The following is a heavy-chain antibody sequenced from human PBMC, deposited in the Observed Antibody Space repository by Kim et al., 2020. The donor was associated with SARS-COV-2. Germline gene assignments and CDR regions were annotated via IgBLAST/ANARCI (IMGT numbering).Heavy chain of an antibody. Sequence: SVKVSCKASGGTFSSYAISWVRQAPGQGLEWMGGIIPIFGTANYAQKFQGRVTITADESTSTAYMELSSLRSEDTAVYYCARVSPDRGSSFAPLAYWGQGTLVTVSS. V-gene: IGHV1-69*13. CDR3: ARVSPDRGSSFAPLAY. J-gene: IGHJ4*02. CDR1: GGTFSSYA. CDR2: IIPIFGTA. D-gene: IGHD6-6*01.